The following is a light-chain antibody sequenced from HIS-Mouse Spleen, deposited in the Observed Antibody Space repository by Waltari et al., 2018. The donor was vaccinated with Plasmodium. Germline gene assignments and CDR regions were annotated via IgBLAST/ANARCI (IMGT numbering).Light chain of an antibody. CDR2: DAS. CDR3: QQRSNWPPLT. J-gene: IGKJ4*01. V-gene: IGKV3-11*01. CDR1: QSVSSY. Sequence: EIVLTQSTATLSLSPGERATLSFRASQSVSSYLAWYQQKHGQAPRLLIYDASNRATGIPARFSGSGSGTDFTLTISSLEPEDFAVYYCQQRSNWPPLTFGGGTKVEIK.